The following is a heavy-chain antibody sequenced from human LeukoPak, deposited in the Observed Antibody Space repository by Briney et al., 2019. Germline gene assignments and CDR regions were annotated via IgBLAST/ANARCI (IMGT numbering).Heavy chain of an antibody. Sequence: PGGSLRLSCAASGFTFSNYYMSWIRQAPGKGLEWVSYISSSGNTIYYADSVKGRFTISKDNYKNTLFLLMSSLRPEDTAVYYCAKHYDSSGRPRAGFDHWGQGTLVTVSS. J-gene: IGHJ4*02. CDR1: GFTFSNYY. CDR2: ISSSGNTI. CDR3: AKHYDSSGRPRAGFDH. V-gene: IGHV3-11*01. D-gene: IGHD3-22*01.